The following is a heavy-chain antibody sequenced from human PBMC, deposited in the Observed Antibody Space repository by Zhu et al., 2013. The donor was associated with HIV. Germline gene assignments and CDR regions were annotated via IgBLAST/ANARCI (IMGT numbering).Heavy chain of an antibody. D-gene: IGHD3-3*01. J-gene: IGHJ6*02. CDR2: IVPMFDIV. V-gene: IGHV1-69*12. CDR3: ARDLTRDFWSGRYPGDAYHGIDV. Sequence: QVQLVQSGAEVKKPGSSVTVSCKASGDTLSKYAITWVRQAPGQGLEWMGWIVPMFDIVNNAQKFQGRVTITADESTNTAYMELRSLKSEDTALYYCARDLTRDFWSGRYPGDAYHGIDVWGQGTAVIVSS. CDR1: GDTLSKYA.